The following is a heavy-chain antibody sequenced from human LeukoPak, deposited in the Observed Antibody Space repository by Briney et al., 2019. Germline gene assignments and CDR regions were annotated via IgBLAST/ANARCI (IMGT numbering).Heavy chain of an antibody. CDR2: LYYSGST. CDR3: ARDTRMSYFYMDV. D-gene: IGHD1-14*01. V-gene: IGHV4-59*11. J-gene: IGHJ6*03. CDR1: GDSISSHY. Sequence: SETLSLTCTVSGDSISSHYWSWIRQPPGKGLEWIGYLYYSGSTKYNPSLKSRVAISVDTSKNQFSLKLSSVTAADTAVYYCARDTRMSYFYMDVWGKGTTVTVSS.